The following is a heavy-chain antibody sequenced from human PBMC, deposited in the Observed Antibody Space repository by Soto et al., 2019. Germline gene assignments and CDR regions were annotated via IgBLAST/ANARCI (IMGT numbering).Heavy chain of an antibody. D-gene: IGHD2-15*01. Sequence: GVSLRLSCAASGFTFSSYNMNWVRQAPGKGLEWVSSISSSFSYIYYADSVKGRFTISRDNAKNSLSLQMNSLRAEDTAVYYCARDPTVAAAATRPSYFDYWGQGTLVTVSS. CDR3: ARDPTVAAAATRPSYFDY. CDR1: GFTFSSYN. J-gene: IGHJ4*02. V-gene: IGHV3-21*01. CDR2: ISSSFSYI.